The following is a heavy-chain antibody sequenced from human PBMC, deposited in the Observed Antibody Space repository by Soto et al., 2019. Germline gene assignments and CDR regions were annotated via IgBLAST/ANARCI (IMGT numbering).Heavy chain of an antibody. CDR2: IYTSGST. D-gene: IGHD6-19*01. J-gene: IGHJ6*02. CDR1: GGSISSYY. Sequence: PSETLSLTCTVSGGSISSYYWSWIRQPAGKGLEWIGRIYTSGSTNYNPSLKSRVTMSVDTSKNQFSLKLSSVTAADTAVYYCARDPGSGWYGYYYYGMDVCGQGTTVTVSS. CDR3: ARDPGSGWYGYYYYGMDV. V-gene: IGHV4-4*07.